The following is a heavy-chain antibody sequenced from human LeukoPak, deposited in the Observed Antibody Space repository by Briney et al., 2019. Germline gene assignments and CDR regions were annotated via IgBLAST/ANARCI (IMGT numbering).Heavy chain of an antibody. D-gene: IGHD1-1*01. CDR1: GLAFSAYK. Sequence: PPGGSLRLSCAASGLAFSAYKMHWVRQAPRKGLVWVSRISTDGYTTDYADFVQGRFTASRDNTKNTWSLEMNSLRAEDTAVYYCARRGTGHGMDVWGQGTTVIVSS. V-gene: IGHV3-74*01. J-gene: IGHJ6*02. CDR3: ARRGTGHGMDV. CDR2: ISTDGYTT.